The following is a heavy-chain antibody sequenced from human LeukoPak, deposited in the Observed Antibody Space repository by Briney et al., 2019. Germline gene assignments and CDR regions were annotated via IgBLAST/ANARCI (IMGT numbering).Heavy chain of an antibody. CDR2: FDPEDGET. CDR3: ATQRITMIVAGDAFDI. J-gene: IGHJ3*02. D-gene: IGHD3-22*01. Sequence: VASVKVSCKVSGYTLTESSMHWVRQAPGKGLEWMGGFDPEDGETIYAQKFQGRVTMTEDTSTDTAYMELSSLRSEDTAVYYCATQRITMIVAGDAFDIWGQGTMVTVSS. CDR1: GYTLTESS. V-gene: IGHV1-24*01.